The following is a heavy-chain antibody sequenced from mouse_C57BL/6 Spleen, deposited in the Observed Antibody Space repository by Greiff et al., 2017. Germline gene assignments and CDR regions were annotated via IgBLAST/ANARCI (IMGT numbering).Heavy chain of an antibody. D-gene: IGHD1-1*01. Sequence: VQLKQSGAELVRPGASVKLSCTASGFNIKDYYMHWVKQRPEQGLEWIGRIDPEDGDTEYAPKFQGKATMTADTSSNTAYLQLSSLTSEDTAVYYCTTLTTVVAPYFDYWGQGTTLTVSS. J-gene: IGHJ2*01. CDR3: TTLTTVVAPYFDY. CDR1: GFNIKDYY. V-gene: IGHV14-1*01. CDR2: IDPEDGDT.